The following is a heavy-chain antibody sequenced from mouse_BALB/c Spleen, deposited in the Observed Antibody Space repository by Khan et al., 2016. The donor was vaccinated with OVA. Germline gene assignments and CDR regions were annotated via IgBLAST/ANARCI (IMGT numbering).Heavy chain of an antibody. Sequence: VGLVQSGGDLVKPGGSLKLSCEASGFTFSSYGMSWVRQTPDKRLEWVATISNGGDYTYYPDSLKGQLTISSDKAKNTPYLQMSSLKSEDTAMYYGARHRFSEPEAWFAYWGQGTLVTVSA. V-gene: IGHV5-6*01. CDR3: ARHRFSEPEAWFAY. J-gene: IGHJ3*01. CDR2: ISNGGDYT. CDR1: GFTFSSYG.